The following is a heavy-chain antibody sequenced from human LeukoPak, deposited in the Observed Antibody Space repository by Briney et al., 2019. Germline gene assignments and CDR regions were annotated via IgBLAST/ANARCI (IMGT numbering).Heavy chain of an antibody. J-gene: IGHJ3*02. Sequence: GGSLRLSCAASGFTFSSYDMHWVRQATGKGLEWVSGIGTAGDTYYPGSVKGRFTISRENAKNSSYLQMNSLRAGDTAVYYCARGGYPHPFDIWGQGTMVTVSS. CDR3: ARGGYPHPFDI. CDR2: IGTAGDT. CDR1: GFTFSSYD. V-gene: IGHV3-13*01. D-gene: IGHD5-12*01.